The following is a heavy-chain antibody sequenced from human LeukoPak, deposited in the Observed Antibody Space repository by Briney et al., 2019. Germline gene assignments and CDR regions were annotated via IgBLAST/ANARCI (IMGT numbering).Heavy chain of an antibody. Sequence: SETLSLTCTVSGGSISNSNYYWGWIRQPPGKGLEWIGNIYYGGSTYYNPSLKSRVIIFIDTSKNQFSLKLRSVTAADTAVYYCTSGTLSYYYMDVWGKGTTVTISS. CDR3: TSGTLSYYYMDV. D-gene: IGHD1-14*01. CDR1: GGSISNSNYY. J-gene: IGHJ6*03. V-gene: IGHV4-39*01. CDR2: IYYGGST.